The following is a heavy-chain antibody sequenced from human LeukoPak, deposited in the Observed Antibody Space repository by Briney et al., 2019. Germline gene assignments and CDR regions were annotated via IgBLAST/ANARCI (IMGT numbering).Heavy chain of an antibody. CDR2: IKSKADGGTT. Sequence: PGGSLRLSCAASGFTFSNAWVSWVRQAPGKGLEWVGRIKSKADGGTTEYAAPVKGRFTISRDDSKNTLYLQMNSLKTEDTAVYYCARDQRGVTGTTYWFDPWGQGTLVTVSS. CDR1: GFTFSNAW. CDR3: ARDQRGVTGTTYWFDP. J-gene: IGHJ5*02. D-gene: IGHD1-20*01. V-gene: IGHV3-15*01.